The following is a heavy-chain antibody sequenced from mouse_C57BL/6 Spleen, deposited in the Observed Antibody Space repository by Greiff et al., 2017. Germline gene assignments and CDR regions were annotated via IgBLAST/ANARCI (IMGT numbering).Heavy chain of an antibody. CDR1: GFTFSSYA. Sequence: EVMLVESGGGLVKPGGSLKLSCAASGFTFSSYAMSWVRQTPEKRLEWVATISDGGSYTYYPDNVKGRFTISRDNAKNNLYLQMSHLKSEDTAMYYCARDYGSSEGYYFDYWGQGTTLTVSS. J-gene: IGHJ2*01. CDR3: ARDYGSSEGYYFDY. D-gene: IGHD1-1*01. CDR2: ISDGGSYT. V-gene: IGHV5-4*03.